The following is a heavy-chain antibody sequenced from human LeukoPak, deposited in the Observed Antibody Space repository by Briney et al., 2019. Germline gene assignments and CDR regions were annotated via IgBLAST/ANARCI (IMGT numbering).Heavy chain of an antibody. CDR1: GYAFNTYG. D-gene: IGHD2-15*01. CDR3: ARAVAATNDAFDI. V-gene: IGHV1-18*04. J-gene: IGHJ3*02. CDR2: ISAYNGNT. Sequence: GASVKVSCKASGYAFNTYGISWVRQAPGQGLEWVGWISAYNGNTHYAQKLQGRVTMTTDTSTNTAYMEVRSLRPDDTAVYYCARAVAATNDAFDIWGQGTMVTVSS.